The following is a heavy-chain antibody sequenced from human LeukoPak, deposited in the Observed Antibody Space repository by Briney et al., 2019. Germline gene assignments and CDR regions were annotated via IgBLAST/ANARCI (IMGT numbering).Heavy chain of an antibody. J-gene: IGHJ6*03. V-gene: IGHV4-39*07. CDR3: ARDFYGSGTYYYYMDV. Sequence: SETLSLTCTVSGGSISSSTYYWGWIRQPPGKGLEWVGSIYYSGSTYYNPSLKSRVTISVDTSKNQFSLKLTSVTAADTVVYYCARDFYGSGTYYYYMDVWGKGTTVTVSS. D-gene: IGHD3-10*01. CDR1: GGSISSSTYY. CDR2: IYYSGST.